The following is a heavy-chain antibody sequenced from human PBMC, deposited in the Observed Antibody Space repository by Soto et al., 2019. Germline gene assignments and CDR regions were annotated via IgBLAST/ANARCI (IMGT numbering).Heavy chain of an antibody. CDR3: AKGGKSIAAAGDY. CDR2: ISASGGST. D-gene: IGHD6-13*01. J-gene: IGHJ4*02. CDR1: GFTFSSYA. V-gene: IGHV3-23*01. Sequence: EVQLLESGGGLVQPGGSLRLSCAASGFTFSSYALIWVRQAPGKGLEWLSAISASGGSTYYAGSVKGRFTISRDNSNNTLCLQMNSLRAEDTAVYYCAKGGKSIAAAGDYWGQGTLVTVSS.